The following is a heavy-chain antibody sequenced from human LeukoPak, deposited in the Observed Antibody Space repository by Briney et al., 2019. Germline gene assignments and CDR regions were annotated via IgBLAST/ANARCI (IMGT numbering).Heavy chain of an antibody. Sequence: SETLSLTCAVYGGSFSGYYWSWIRQPPGKGLEWIGEISHSGSTNYNPSLKSRVTISVDTSKNQFSLKLSSVTAADTAVYYCAREGPDCSSTSCPSQLYDYWGQGTLVTVSS. CDR3: AREGPDCSSTSCPSQLYDY. D-gene: IGHD2-2*01. V-gene: IGHV4-34*01. CDR1: GGSFSGYY. J-gene: IGHJ4*02. CDR2: ISHSGST.